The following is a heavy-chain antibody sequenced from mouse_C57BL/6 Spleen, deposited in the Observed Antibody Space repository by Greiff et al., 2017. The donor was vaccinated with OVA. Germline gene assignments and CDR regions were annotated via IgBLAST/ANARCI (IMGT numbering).Heavy chain of an antibody. Sequence: DVQLVESGGGLVQPGGSLKLSCAASGFTFSDYGLAWVRQAPRKGPEWVAFISNLAYSIYYADTVTGRFTISRENAKNTLYLEMSSLRSEDTAMYYCARREPQYAMDYWGQGTSVTVSS. J-gene: IGHJ4*01. V-gene: IGHV5-15*01. CDR3: ARREPQYAMDY. CDR2: ISNLAYSI. D-gene: IGHD6-1*01. CDR1: GFTFSDYG.